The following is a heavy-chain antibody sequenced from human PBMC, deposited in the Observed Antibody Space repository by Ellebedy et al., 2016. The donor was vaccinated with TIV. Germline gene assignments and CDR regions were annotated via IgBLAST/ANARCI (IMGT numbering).Heavy chain of an antibody. D-gene: IGHD3-3*01. CDR3: TRDLAGSLESGWFDP. V-gene: IGHV1-18*04. CDR1: GYTFTTYG. J-gene: IGHJ5*02. CDR2: IGAYNDNT. Sequence: AASVKVSCKASGYTFTTYGFSWVRQAPGQGLAWMGWIGAYNDNTNYAQKFQGRVTMPTDTSTTTAYMELRSLRSDDTAVYYCTRDLAGSLESGWFDPWGQGTLVTVSS.